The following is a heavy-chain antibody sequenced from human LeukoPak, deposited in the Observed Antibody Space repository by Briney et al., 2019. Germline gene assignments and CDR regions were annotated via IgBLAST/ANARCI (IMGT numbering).Heavy chain of an antibody. J-gene: IGHJ3*01. V-gene: IGHV3-48*03. CDR3: VSETSASDFNAFDL. CDR1: GFTFSDHE. D-gene: IGHD2-21*02. Sequence: GGSLRLSCAASGFTFSDHEMNWVRQAPGKGLEWVSYIGRSVTTTSHADSVKGRFTISRDNAGNSLYLQMDSLRAEDTATYFCVSETSASDFNAFDLWGQGTMVTVSS. CDR2: IGRSVTTT.